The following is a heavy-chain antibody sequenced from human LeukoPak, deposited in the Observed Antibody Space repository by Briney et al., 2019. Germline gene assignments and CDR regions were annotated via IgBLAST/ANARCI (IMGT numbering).Heavy chain of an antibody. CDR2: ITSSSSYI. Sequence: GGSLRLSCAASGFTFSSYSMNWVRQAPGKGLEWVSSITSSSSYIYYADSVKGRFTISRDNAKNSLYLQMNSLRAEDTAVYYCARGAGNIVLMVYAMWPDDYWGQGTLVTVSS. V-gene: IGHV3-21*01. J-gene: IGHJ4*02. D-gene: IGHD2-8*01. CDR1: GFTFSSYS. CDR3: ARGAGNIVLMVYAMWPDDY.